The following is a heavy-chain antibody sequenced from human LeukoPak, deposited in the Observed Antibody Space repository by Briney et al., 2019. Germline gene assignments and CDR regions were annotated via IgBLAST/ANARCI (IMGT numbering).Heavy chain of an antibody. CDR1: GFTVSSNY. V-gene: IGHV3-53*01. J-gene: IGHJ4*02. D-gene: IGHD3-10*01. Sequence: GGSLRLSCAASGFTVSSNYMSWVRQAPGKGLEWVSVIYSGGSTYYADSVKGRFTISRDNSKNTLYLQMNSLRAEGTAVYYCARDAWFGAGRTFAYWGQGTLVTVSS. CDR3: ARDAWFGAGRTFAY. CDR2: IYSGGST.